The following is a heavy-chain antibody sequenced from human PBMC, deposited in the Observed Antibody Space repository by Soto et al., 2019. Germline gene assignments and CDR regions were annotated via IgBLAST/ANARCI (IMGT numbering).Heavy chain of an antibody. J-gene: IGHJ6*02. CDR3: AGERRSCTNGVCPQGAYYAGMDV. CDR2: ISSSSSSI. V-gene: IGHV3-48*02. D-gene: IGHD2-8*01. CDR1: EFTYSSYS. Sequence: GSLRLSCAASEFTYSSYSMNWVRQAPGKGLEWVSYISSSSSSIYYADSVKGRFTISRDNAKNSLYLQMNSLRDEDTAVYYCAGERRSCTNGVCPQGAYYAGMDVWGQGTTVTVSS.